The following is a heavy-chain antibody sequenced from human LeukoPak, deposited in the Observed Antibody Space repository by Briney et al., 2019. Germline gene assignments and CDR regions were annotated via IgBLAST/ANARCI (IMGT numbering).Heavy chain of an antibody. CDR1: GYTFTGYY. CDR2: INPNSGGT. Sequence: ASVKVSCKASGYTFTGYYMHWVRQAPGQGLEWMGWINPNSGGTLYAQRFQGRVTMTRDTSISTAYMELSRLRSDDTAVYYCARGPSSWPSNNYYYYYMDVWGKGTTVTVSS. D-gene: IGHD6-13*01. CDR3: ARGPSSWPSNNYYYYYMDV. V-gene: IGHV1-2*02. J-gene: IGHJ6*03.